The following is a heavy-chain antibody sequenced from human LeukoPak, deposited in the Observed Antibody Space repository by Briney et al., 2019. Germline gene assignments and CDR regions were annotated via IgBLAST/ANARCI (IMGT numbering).Heavy chain of an antibody. Sequence: SETLSLTCAVYGGSFSGYYWSWIRQPPGKGLEWIGRIYTSGGTNYNPSLKSRVTISVDTSKNQLPLKLTSVTAADTAVYYCARDADSSTWYAGAYFDYWGQGTLVTVSS. CDR1: GGSFSGYY. J-gene: IGHJ4*02. CDR3: ARDADSSTWYAGAYFDY. V-gene: IGHV4-4*08. D-gene: IGHD6-13*01. CDR2: IYTSGGT.